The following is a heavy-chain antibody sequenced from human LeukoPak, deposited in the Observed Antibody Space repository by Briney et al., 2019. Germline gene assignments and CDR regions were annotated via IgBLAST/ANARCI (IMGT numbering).Heavy chain of an antibody. D-gene: IGHD3-3*01. V-gene: IGHV3-74*01. CDR1: GFNVSGNY. J-gene: IGHJ4*02. CDR3: ATNMYYDFWSGYDNDY. CDR2: INSDGSST. Sequence: GGSLRLSCAASGFNVSGNYMSWVRQAPGKGLVWVSRINSDGSSTSYADSVKGRFTISRDNAKNTLYLQMNSLRAEDTAVYYCATNMYYDFWSGYDNDYWGQGTLVTVSS.